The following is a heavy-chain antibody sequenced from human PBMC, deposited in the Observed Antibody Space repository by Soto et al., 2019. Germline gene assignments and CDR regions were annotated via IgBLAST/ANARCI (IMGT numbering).Heavy chain of an antibody. Sequence: ETLSLTCAVYGGSFSGYYWSWIRQPPGKGLEWIGEINHSGSTNYNPSLKSRVTISVDTSKNQFSLKLSSVTAADTAVYYCARGRSGYSSSWYLNWFDPWGQGTLVTVSS. J-gene: IGHJ5*02. CDR1: GGSFSGYY. CDR3: ARGRSGYSSSWYLNWFDP. D-gene: IGHD6-13*01. V-gene: IGHV4-34*01. CDR2: INHSGST.